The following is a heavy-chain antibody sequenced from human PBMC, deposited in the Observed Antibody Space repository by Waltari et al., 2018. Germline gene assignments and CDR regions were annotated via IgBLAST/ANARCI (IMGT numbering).Heavy chain of an antibody. CDR1: GGSISSSSYY. J-gene: IGHJ5*02. CDR2: IYYSGST. V-gene: IGHV4-39*07. Sequence: QLQLQESGPGLVKPSETLSLTCTVSGGSISSSSYYWGWIRQPPGKGLEWIGSIYYSGSTYDNPSLKSRVTISVDTSKNQFSLKLSSVTAADTAVYYCARDPGVATILNWFDPWGQGTLVTVSS. CDR3: ARDPGVATILNWFDP. D-gene: IGHD5-12*01.